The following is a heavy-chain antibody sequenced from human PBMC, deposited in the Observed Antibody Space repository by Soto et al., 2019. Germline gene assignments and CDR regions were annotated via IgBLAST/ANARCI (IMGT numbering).Heavy chain of an antibody. Sequence: QVQLVQSGAEVKKPGSSVKVSCKASGGKFSSYAISWVRQAPGQGLEWMGGIIPIFGTANYAQKFQGRVTITADESTSIAYMELSSLRSEDTAVYYCARDFTVGPYSGSQQYWGQGTLVTVSS. CDR2: IIPIFGTA. CDR3: ARDFTVGPYSGSQQY. CDR1: GGKFSSYA. J-gene: IGHJ4*02. D-gene: IGHD1-26*01. V-gene: IGHV1-69*01.